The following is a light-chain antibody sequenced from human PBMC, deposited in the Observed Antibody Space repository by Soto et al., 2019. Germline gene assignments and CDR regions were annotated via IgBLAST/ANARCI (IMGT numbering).Light chain of an antibody. J-gene: IGLJ1*01. V-gene: IGLV2-14*03. CDR3: SSYTSSSTPYV. CDR1: SSDVGGYNY. CDR2: DVS. Sequence: QSVLTQPASVSGSPGQSITISCPGNSSDVGGYNYVSWYQQHPGQAPKLMIYDVSNRPSGVSNRFSGSKSGNTASLTISGLQAEDEADYYCSSYTSSSTPYVFGTGTKVTVL.